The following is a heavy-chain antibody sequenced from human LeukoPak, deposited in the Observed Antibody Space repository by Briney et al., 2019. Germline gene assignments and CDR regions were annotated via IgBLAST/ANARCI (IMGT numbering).Heavy chain of an antibody. V-gene: IGHV1-69*01. J-gene: IGHJ6*04. Sequence: SVTVSYKASGGDFSNYAISWVRQAPGQRPEWIGGVVPVFGTADYAQQSQGRVSITADGSTSTAYMELTSLKSEDTAVYYCVRDILGRQRGVESQYYYGMDVGGKGTAVSVSS. CDR3: VRDILGRQRGVESQYYYGMDV. CDR2: VVPVFGTA. D-gene: IGHD7-27*01. CDR1: GGDFSNYA.